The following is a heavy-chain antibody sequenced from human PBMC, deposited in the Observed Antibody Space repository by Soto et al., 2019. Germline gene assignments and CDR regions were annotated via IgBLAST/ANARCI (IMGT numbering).Heavy chain of an antibody. CDR1: GGSVSSGSYY. J-gene: IGHJ4*02. CDR2: IYYSGST. D-gene: IGHD3-22*01. V-gene: IGHV4-61*01. Sequence: SETLSLTCTVSGGSVSSGSYYWSWIRQPPGKGLEWIGYIYYSGSTNYNPSLKSRVTISVDTSKNQFSLKLSFVTAADTAVYYCARESEGYYDSSGLAYWGQGTLVTVSS. CDR3: ARESEGYYDSSGLAY.